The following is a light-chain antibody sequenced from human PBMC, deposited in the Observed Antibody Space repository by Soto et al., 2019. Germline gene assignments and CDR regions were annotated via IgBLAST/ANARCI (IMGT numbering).Light chain of an antibody. CDR2: AAS. Sequence: DIQMTQSPSSLSASVRDRVTITCRASQSISSFLSWYQHKPGKAPELLMFAASSLQSGVPSRFSGSGSGTDFTLTINSLQPEDFATYDCQQSYSTPPTFGQGTKV. J-gene: IGKJ1*01. CDR3: QQSYSTPPT. CDR1: QSISSF. V-gene: IGKV1-39*01.